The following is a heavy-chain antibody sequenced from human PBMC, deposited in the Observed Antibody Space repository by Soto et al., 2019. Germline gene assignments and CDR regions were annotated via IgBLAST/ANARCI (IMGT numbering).Heavy chain of an antibody. CDR1: GXSISSYS. CDR2: IYYIGST. V-gene: IGHV4-59*01. D-gene: IGHD5-18*01. Sequence: RXSXTLSLTCTVSGXSISSYSCSWIRQPPGKGLEWIGYIYYIGSTNYNPSLKSLVTISVDTSKNQFSLKLSSVTAADTAAYYCARDRGTAMVTGFDYWGQGTLGTVSS. J-gene: IGHJ4*02. CDR3: ARDRGTAMVTGFDY.